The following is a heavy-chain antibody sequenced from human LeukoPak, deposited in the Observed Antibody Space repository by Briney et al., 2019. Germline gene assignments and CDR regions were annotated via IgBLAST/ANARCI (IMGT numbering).Heavy chain of an antibody. CDR2: VKSDGISK. D-gene: IGHD5-18*01. CDR1: GFAYNIYG. V-gene: IGHV3-30*12. CDR3: ASGFYGYCFDY. J-gene: IGHJ4*02. Sequence: GGSLRLSCAGSGFAYNIYGLHWIRQALGEGLEWVAFVKSDGISKYYADSVKGRFTISRDNAKNTLYLQMNSLRAEDTAVYYCASGFYGYCFDYWGQGTLVTVSS.